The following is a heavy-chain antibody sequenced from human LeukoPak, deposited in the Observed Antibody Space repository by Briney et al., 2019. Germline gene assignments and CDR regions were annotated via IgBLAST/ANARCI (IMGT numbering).Heavy chain of an antibody. D-gene: IGHD4-17*01. Sequence: GESLKISYKGSGYSFTSHWTSWVRQMPGKGLEWMGRIDPSDSYTNYSPSFQGHVTISADKSISTAYLQWSSLRASDTAMYYCARLGDYGDYDAFDIWGQGTMVTVSS. V-gene: IGHV5-10-1*01. CDR1: GYSFTSHW. CDR3: ARLGDYGDYDAFDI. J-gene: IGHJ3*02. CDR2: IDPSDSYT.